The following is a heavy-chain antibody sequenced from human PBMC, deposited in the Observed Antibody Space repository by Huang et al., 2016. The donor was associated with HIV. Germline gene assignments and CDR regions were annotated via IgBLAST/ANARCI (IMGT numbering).Heavy chain of an antibody. CDR2: ISDSGST. V-gene: IGHV4-34*02. CDR1: GGSFSGHY. CDR3: ARMFKYDSGGYWGNDAFDI. Sequence: QVQLQQWGAELLKPSETLSLTRAVSGGSFSGHYWTWIRQPPGRGLEWIGEISDSGSTTYNPALKSRVTISGDTSQSQFSLKLNSVTAADTAIYYCARMFKYDSGGYWGNDAFDIWGQGTMVTVSS. J-gene: IGHJ3*02. D-gene: IGHD3-22*01.